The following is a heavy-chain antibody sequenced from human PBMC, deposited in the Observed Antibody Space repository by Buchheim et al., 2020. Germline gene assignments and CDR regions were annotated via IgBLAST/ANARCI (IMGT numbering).Heavy chain of an antibody. CDR2: INHSGST. J-gene: IGHJ6*02. D-gene: IGHD1-7*01. CDR3: ALLTGTSSYYYGMDV. V-gene: IGHV4-34*01. CDR1: GGSFSGYY. Sequence: QVQLQQWGAGLLKPSETLSLTCAVYGGSFSGYYWSWIRQPPGKGLEWIGEINHSGSTNYNPSLKSRVTISVDTSKNQFSLKRSSVTAADTAVYYCALLTGTSSYYYGMDVWGQGTT.